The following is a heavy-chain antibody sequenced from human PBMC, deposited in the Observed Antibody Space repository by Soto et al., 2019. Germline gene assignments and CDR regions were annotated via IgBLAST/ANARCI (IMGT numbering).Heavy chain of an antibody. J-gene: IGHJ6*02. D-gene: IGHD4-17*01. V-gene: IGHV4-34*01. CDR3: ASGPGDYDYYYYYGMDV. CDR2: INHSGST. CDR1: GGSFSGYY. Sequence: PSETLSPTCAVYGGSFSGYYWSWIRQPPGKGLEWIGEINHSGSTNYNPSLKSRVTISVDTSKNQFSLKLSSVTAADTAVYYCASGPGDYDYYYYYGMDVWGQGTTVTVSS.